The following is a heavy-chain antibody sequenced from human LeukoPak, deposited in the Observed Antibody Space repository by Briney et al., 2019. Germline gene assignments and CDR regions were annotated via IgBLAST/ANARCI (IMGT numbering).Heavy chain of an antibody. CDR2: IYYSGNT. CDR3: ARGVSTYYYGMDV. Sequence: PSETLSLTCTVSGGSISSGSYYWSWIRQPPGKGLEWIGCIYYSGNTNYNPSVKSRVTISVDTSKNQFSLKVSSVTAADTAVYYCARGVSTYYYGMDVWGQGTTVTVSS. CDR1: GGSISSGSYY. J-gene: IGHJ6*02. D-gene: IGHD3-10*01. V-gene: IGHV4-61*01.